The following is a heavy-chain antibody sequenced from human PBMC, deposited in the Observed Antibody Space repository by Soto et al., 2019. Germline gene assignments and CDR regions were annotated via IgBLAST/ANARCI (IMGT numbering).Heavy chain of an antibody. V-gene: IGHV1-8*01. J-gene: IGHJ4*02. CDR3: ARGLSGENYFDY. CDR1: GYSFTSYD. Sequence: GASVKVSCKASGYSFTSYDINWVRQATGQGLEWMGWMNPNSGNTGYAQKFQGRLTMTRNTSMSAVYMELSSLRSDDTAVYYCARGLSGENYFDYWGQGTLVTVSS. CDR2: MNPNSGNT. D-gene: IGHD7-27*01.